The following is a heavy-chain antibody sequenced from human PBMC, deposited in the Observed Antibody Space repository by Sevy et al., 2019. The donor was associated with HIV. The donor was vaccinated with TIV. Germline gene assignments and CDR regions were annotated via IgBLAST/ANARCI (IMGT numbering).Heavy chain of an antibody. Sequence: GGSLRLSCTASRFTFTNYEMNWVRQAPGKGLEWVSHISSRFSTIYYADSVKGRFTISRDNAKNSLFLQMNRLRAEDMAVYYCAREGGYSDQGMDVWGQGTTVTVSS. V-gene: IGHV3-48*03. CDR3: AREGGYSDQGMDV. J-gene: IGHJ6*02. CDR1: RFTFTNYE. CDR2: ISSRFSTI. D-gene: IGHD2-15*01.